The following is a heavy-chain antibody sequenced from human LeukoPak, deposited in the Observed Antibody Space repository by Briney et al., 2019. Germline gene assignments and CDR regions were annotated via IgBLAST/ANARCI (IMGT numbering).Heavy chain of an antibody. CDR1: GFTFSSYA. J-gene: IGHJ3*02. V-gene: IGHV3-30*04. CDR3: ARDSSGWYDAFDI. Sequence: RRSLRLSCAASGFTFSSYAMHWVRQAPGKGLEWVAVISYDGSNKYYADSVKGRFTISRDSSKNTLYLQMNSLRAEDTAVYYCARDSSGWYDAFDIWGQGTMVTVSS. D-gene: IGHD6-19*01. CDR2: ISYDGSNK.